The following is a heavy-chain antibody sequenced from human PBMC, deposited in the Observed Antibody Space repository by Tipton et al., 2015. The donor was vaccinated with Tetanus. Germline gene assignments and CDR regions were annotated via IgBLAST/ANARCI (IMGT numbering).Heavy chain of an antibody. CDR3: ARRVLGSGWLEYFQH. J-gene: IGHJ1*01. CDR2: IYYSGST. CDR1: GGSISSSSYY. D-gene: IGHD6-19*01. Sequence: TLSLTCTVSGGSISSSSYYWGWIRQPPGKGLEWIGSIYYSGSTYYNPSLKSRVTISVDTSKNQFSLKLSSVTAADTAVYYCARRVLGSGWLEYFQHWGQGTLVTVSS. V-gene: IGHV4-39*01.